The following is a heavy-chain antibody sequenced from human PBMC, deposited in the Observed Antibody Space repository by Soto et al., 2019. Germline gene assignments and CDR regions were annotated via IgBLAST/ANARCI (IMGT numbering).Heavy chain of an antibody. CDR1: GGSFSGYY. J-gene: IGHJ3*02. Sequence: QVQLQQWGAGLLKPSETLSLTCAVYGGSFSGYYWSWIRQPPGTGLEWIGEINHSGSTNYNPSLKSRVTISVDTSKNQFSLKLSSVTAADTAVYYCSRGGYSYGYGENRRAFDIWGQGTMVTVSS. D-gene: IGHD5-18*01. CDR3: SRGGYSYGYGENRRAFDI. CDR2: INHSGST. V-gene: IGHV4-34*01.